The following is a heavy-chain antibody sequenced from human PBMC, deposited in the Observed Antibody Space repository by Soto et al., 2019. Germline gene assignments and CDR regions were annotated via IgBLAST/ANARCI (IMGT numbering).Heavy chain of an antibody. V-gene: IGHV4-30-4*01. CDR3: ARDWNYVRGYNMDV. CDR2: IYYSGTT. D-gene: IGHD3-16*01. J-gene: IGHJ6*02. Sequence: QVQLQESGPGLVKPSQTLSLTCTVSGDSISSGDYYWTWIRQPPGKVLEWIGYIYYSGTTYYNPSLKSRVTISVDTSNNQFSLKLTSVTAADTAVYYCARDWNYVRGYNMDVWGQGTTVTVSS. CDR1: GDSISSGDYY.